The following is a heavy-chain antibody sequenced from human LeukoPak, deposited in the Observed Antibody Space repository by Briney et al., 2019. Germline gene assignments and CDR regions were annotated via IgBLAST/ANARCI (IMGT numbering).Heavy chain of an antibody. CDR3: ARDRMGGSFDY. D-gene: IGHD2-15*01. CDR2: ITGDSNTI. V-gene: IGHV3-48*01. Sequence: GGSLRLSCAASGFAFSPYAMNWVRQAPGKGLEWVSFITGDSNTIYYADSMKGRFTVSRDNAENSLYLQMNSLSAEDAAVYYCARDRMGGSFDYWGQGTLVTVSS. J-gene: IGHJ4*02. CDR1: GFAFSPYA.